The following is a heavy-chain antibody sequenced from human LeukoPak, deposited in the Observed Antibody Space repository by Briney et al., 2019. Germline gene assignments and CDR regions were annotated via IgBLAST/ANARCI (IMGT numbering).Heavy chain of an antibody. Sequence: PGGSLRLSCAASGFTFSSYWMSWVRQAPGKGLEWVANIKQDGSEKYYVDSVKGRFTISRDNAKNSLYLQMNSLKTEDTAVYYCTRAKWELIPKYYFDYWGQGTLVTVSS. D-gene: IGHD1-26*01. CDR1: GFTFSSYW. CDR3: TRAKWELIPKYYFDY. CDR2: IKQDGSEK. J-gene: IGHJ4*02. V-gene: IGHV3-7*03.